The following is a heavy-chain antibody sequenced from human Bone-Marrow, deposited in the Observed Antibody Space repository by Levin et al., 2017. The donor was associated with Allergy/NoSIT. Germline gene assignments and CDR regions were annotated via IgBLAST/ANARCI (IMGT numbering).Heavy chain of an antibody. CDR2: ISGPGTYT. CDR3: AKADALMDFYYGLDV. Sequence: GESLKISCAASGFTFSSYAMNWVRHGPGKGLEWVSGISGPGTYTYYAGSVQGRFTISRDNSKNTLFLQMDDLRFEDTAFYYCAKADALMDFYYGLDVWGQGTTVTVSS. V-gene: IGHV3-23*01. J-gene: IGHJ6*02. CDR1: GFTFSSYA. D-gene: IGHD3-10*01.